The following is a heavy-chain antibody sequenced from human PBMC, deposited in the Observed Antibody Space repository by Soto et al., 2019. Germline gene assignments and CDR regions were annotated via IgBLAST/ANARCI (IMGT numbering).Heavy chain of an antibody. D-gene: IGHD3-3*01. CDR1: GGSISSSSYY. Sequence: SETLSLTCTVSGGSISSSSYYWGWIRQPPGKGLEWIGSIYYSGSTYYNPSLKSRVTISVDTSKNQFSLKLSSVTAADTAVYYCARRWSYYDFWSGYNVGNFDPWGQGTLVTVSS. V-gene: IGHV4-39*01. CDR2: IYYSGST. J-gene: IGHJ5*02. CDR3: ARRWSYYDFWSGYNVGNFDP.